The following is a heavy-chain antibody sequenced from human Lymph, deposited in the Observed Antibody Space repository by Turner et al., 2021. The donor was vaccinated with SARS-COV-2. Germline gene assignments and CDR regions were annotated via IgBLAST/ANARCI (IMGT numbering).Heavy chain of an antibody. D-gene: IGHD3-10*01. CDR1: GFTFNNYP. J-gene: IGHJ4*02. Sequence: QVQLVESGGVVVQPETSLTLSGAASGFTFNNYPIQWVRQAPGNGQEWLAVISYDGSNKYYADSVKGRFTISRDNSKNTLYLQMNSLRAEDTAVYYCASDSSGSGTLDYWGQGTLVTVSS. CDR3: ASDSSGSGTLDY. CDR2: ISYDGSNK. V-gene: IGHV3-30-3*01.